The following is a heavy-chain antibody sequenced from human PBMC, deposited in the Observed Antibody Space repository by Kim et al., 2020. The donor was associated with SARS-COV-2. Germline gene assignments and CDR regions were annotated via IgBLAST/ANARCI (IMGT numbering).Heavy chain of an antibody. D-gene: IGHD1-20*01. J-gene: IGHJ4*02. Sequence: GGSLRLSCAASEFSVSTKTMTWVRQAPRKGLEWVSIIYRNGTTYYADSVKGRFTTSRDTSKNTLYLQMDNLRADDTAVYYCAGDNYNNYWYKYWGQGTLVTVSA. CDR1: EFSVSTKT. V-gene: IGHV3-53*01. CDR2: IYRNGTT. CDR3: AGDNYNNYWYKY.